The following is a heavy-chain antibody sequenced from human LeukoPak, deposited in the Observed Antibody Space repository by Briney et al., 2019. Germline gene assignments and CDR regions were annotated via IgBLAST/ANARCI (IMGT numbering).Heavy chain of an antibody. D-gene: IGHD3-22*01. Sequence: GGSLRLSCAASGFTFSSYGMHWVRQAPGKGLEWVAVIWYDGSNKYYADSVKGRFTISRDNSKNTLYLQMNSLRAEDTAVYYCARGYYDSSGYAPPNYWGQGTLVTVSP. CDR1: GFTFSSYG. CDR3: ARGYYDSSGYAPPNY. J-gene: IGHJ4*02. CDR2: IWYDGSNK. V-gene: IGHV3-33*01.